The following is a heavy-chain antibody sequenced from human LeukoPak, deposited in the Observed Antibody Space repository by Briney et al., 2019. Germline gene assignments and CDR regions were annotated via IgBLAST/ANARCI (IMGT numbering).Heavy chain of an antibody. D-gene: IGHD6-13*01. J-gene: IGHJ4*02. CDR1: GFTFSSYE. V-gene: IGHV3-48*03. CDR2: IRSSGSTM. CDR3: ARDPGRSSSWYFDY. Sequence: PGGSLRLSCAASGFTFSSYEMNWVRQAPGKGLEWVSYIRSSGSTMYCADSVKGRFTITRDNTKNSLYLQMNSLRAEDTAVYYCARDPGRSSSWYFDYWGQGTLVTVSS.